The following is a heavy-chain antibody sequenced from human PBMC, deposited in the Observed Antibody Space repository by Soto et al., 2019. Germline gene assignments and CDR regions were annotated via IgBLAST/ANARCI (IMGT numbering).Heavy chain of an antibody. CDR1: GCTFSSYW. Sequence: EVQLVAAGGGLVQAGGSRRLSCAVSGCTFSSYWMHWVRHAPGKGLLWVSSLHSDASTINYADSVKGRFTISRDNARNILYLQMNSLRTDDTDVYYCARGGVTQPWSLLYNWGQGTMVTVSS. J-gene: IGHJ3*02. V-gene: IGHV3-74*01. D-gene: IGHD3-10*01. CDR3: ARGGVTQPWSLLYN. CDR2: LHSDASTI.